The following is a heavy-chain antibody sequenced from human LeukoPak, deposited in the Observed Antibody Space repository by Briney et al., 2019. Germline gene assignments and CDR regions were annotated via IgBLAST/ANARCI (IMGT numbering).Heavy chain of an antibody. CDR3: ARAPFDY. CDR2: ISFSCSTI. J-gene: IGHJ4*02. V-gene: IGHV3-48*01. Sequence: HSGGSLRLSCAASGFTFSSYSMNWVRQATGKGLEGVSYISFSCSTIYYADSVKGRFIISRDSAKNSLYLQMNRLRAEDTAVYYCARAPFDYWGQGTLVTVSS. CDR1: GFTFSSYS.